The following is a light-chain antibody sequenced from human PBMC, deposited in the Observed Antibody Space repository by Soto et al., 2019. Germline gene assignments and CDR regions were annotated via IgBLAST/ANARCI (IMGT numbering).Light chain of an antibody. Sequence: QSALTQPASVSGSPGQSITISCTRTSSDVCSYNYVSWYQQHPGKAPKLMIYEVSNRPSGVSNRFSGSKSGNTASLTISGLQAEYEADYYFSSYTSNRTLPRVLRTGTKLTV. V-gene: IGLV2-14*01. CDR3: SSYTSNRTLPRV. CDR2: EVS. J-gene: IGLJ1*01. CDR1: SSDVCSYNY.